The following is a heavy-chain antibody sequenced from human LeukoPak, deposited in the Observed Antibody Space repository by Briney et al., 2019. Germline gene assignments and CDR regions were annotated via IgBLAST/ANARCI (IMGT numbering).Heavy chain of an antibody. CDR1: GFTFDDYG. Sequence: GGSLRLSCAASGFTFDDYGMSWVRQAPGKGLEWVSGINWYGGSTGYADSVKGRFTISRDNAKNSLYLQMNRPRAEDTDFYYCARSVAASRDYWGQGTLVTVSS. CDR2: INWYGGST. J-gene: IGHJ4*02. V-gene: IGHV3-20*04. CDR3: ARSVAASRDY. D-gene: IGHD2-15*01.